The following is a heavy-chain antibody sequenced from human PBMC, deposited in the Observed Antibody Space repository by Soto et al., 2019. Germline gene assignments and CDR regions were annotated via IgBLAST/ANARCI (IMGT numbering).Heavy chain of an antibody. J-gene: IGHJ4*02. CDR2: IRDKANSYAT. Sequence: EVQLVESGGGLVLPGGSLKLSCAASGFTFSGSVIHWVRQASGKGLEWIGRIRDKANSYATVYAASVRGRFTISRDDSKNTAYLEMNSLRTEDTAVYYCSRHGYYYDGRGDSEDNWGQGTLVTVSS. D-gene: IGHD3-22*01. CDR3: SRHGYYYDGRGDSEDN. V-gene: IGHV3-73*02. CDR1: GFTFSGSV.